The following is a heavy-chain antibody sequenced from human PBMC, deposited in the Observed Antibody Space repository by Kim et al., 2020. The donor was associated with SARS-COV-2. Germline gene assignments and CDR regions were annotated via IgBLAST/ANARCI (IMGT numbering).Heavy chain of an antibody. D-gene: IGHD2-21*01. Sequence: GGSLRLSCAASGFTFGSYWVNWVRQAPGKGLEWVANINKDGSEKYYVDSLKGRFTISRDNAKNSLYLQMNSLRAEDTAVYYCARDRDHSFWGQGTLVTVSS. CDR1: GFTFGSYW. CDR2: INKDGSEK. V-gene: IGHV3-7*01. CDR3: ARDRDHSF. J-gene: IGHJ4*02.